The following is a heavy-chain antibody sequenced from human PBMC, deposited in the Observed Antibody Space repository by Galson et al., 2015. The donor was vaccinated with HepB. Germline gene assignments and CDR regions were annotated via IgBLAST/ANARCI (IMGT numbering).Heavy chain of an antibody. CDR3: AKDVVTAAMFYYYYMDV. CDR2: ISYDGSNK. Sequence: SLRLSCAASGFTFSSCAMHWVRQAPGKGLEWVAVISYDGSNKNYADSVKGRFTISRDNFRNTLFLQMNSLRPEDTAVYYCAKDVVTAAMFYYYYMDVWGKGTTVIVSS. D-gene: IGHD2-2*01. CDR1: GFTFSSCA. J-gene: IGHJ6*03. V-gene: IGHV3-30*18.